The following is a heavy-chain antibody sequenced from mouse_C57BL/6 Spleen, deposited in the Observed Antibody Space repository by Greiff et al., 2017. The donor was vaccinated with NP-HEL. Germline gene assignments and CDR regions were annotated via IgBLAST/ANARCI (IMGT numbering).Heavy chain of an antibody. J-gene: IGHJ2*01. D-gene: IGHD1-1*01. Sequence: QVQLQQSGPELVKPGASVKISCKASGYAFSSSWMNWVKQRPGKGLEWIGRIYPGDGDTNYNGKFKGKATLTADKSSSTAYMQLSSLTSEDTAVYFCTTPLLSPTVVASDYWGQGTTLTVSS. CDR1: GYAFSSSW. V-gene: IGHV1-82*01. CDR3: TTPLLSPTVVASDY. CDR2: IYPGDGDT.